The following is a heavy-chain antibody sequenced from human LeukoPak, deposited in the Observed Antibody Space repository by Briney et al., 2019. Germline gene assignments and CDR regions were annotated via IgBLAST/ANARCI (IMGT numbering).Heavy chain of an antibody. CDR1: VFTVSNNY. CDR3: AREGSSGWYEFWFDP. J-gene: IGHJ5*02. V-gene: IGHV3-66*01. Sequence: GGSLRLSCAASVFTVSNNYMSWVRQAPGKGLEWVSVIYSAGTTYYADSVKGRFTISRDNSKNTLYLQMNSLRAEDTAVYYCAREGSSGWYEFWFDPWGQGTLVTVSS. D-gene: IGHD6-19*01. CDR2: IYSAGTT.